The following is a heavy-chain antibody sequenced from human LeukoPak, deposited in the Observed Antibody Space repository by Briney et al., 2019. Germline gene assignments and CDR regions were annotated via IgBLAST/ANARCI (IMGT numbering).Heavy chain of an antibody. V-gene: IGHV3-48*03. CDR2: ISPSGRSV. CDR3: TRDAGSDF. Sequence: PGGSLRLSCAGSGLSFSDYGMNWVRQAPGKGLEWLTFISPSGRSVSYAVSVKGRFTIARDNAKKSLYLQMDSLRGEDTAIYYCTRDAGSDFWGQGTLVTVSS. D-gene: IGHD3-10*01. J-gene: IGHJ4*02. CDR1: GLSFSDYG.